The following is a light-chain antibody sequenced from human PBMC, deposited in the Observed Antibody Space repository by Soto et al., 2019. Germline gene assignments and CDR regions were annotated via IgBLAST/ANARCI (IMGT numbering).Light chain of an antibody. CDR3: QQRSNWPPIT. Sequence: EIVLTQSPGTLSLSPGERATLSCRASQSVTSNYLAWYQQKPGQAPRLLIYDASHRAAGIPARFSGSGFGTDFTLTISSLEPEDAAVYYCQQRSNWPPITFGQGTRLEIK. J-gene: IGKJ5*01. CDR1: QSVTSNY. V-gene: IGKV3-11*01. CDR2: DAS.